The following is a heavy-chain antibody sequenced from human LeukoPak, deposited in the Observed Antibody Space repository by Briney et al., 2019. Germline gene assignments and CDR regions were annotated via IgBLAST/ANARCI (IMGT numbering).Heavy chain of an antibody. J-gene: IGHJ4*02. D-gene: IGHD3/OR15-3a*01. CDR2: ISYDGSNK. Sequence: GGSLRLSCAASGFTFSSYAMHWVRQAPGKGLEWVAVISYDGSNKYYADSVKGRFTISRDNSKNTLYLQMNSLRAEDTAVYYCAKSKGLYSDYWGQGTLVTVSS. CDR3: AKSKGLYSDY. CDR1: GFTFSSYA. V-gene: IGHV3-30-3*02.